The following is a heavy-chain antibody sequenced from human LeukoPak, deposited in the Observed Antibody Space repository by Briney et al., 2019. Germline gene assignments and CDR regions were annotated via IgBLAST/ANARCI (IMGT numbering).Heavy chain of an antibody. CDR3: ARRGYGSSSSWYYFDY. CDR1: GGSISFSSDY. Sequence: SETLSLTCTVSGGSISFSSDYWGWIRQPPGKGLEWIGDIYHSGTTNYNPSLKSRVTMSVDTSKNQFSLKLSSVTAADTAVYYCARRGYGSSSSWYYFDYWGQGTLVTVSS. J-gene: IGHJ4*02. V-gene: IGHV4-39*01. D-gene: IGHD6-13*01. CDR2: IYHSGTT.